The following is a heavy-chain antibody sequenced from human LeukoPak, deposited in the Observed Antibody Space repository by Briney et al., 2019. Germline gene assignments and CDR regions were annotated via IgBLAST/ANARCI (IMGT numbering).Heavy chain of an antibody. Sequence: SETLSLTCAVYGGSFSGYCWSWIRQPPGKGLEWIGYIYHSGSTNYSPSLKSRVTISVDTSKNQFSLKLSSVTAADTAVYYCAAQYYYGSGSYYDAEYFQHWGQGTLVTVSS. D-gene: IGHD3-10*01. V-gene: IGHV4-59*01. J-gene: IGHJ1*01. CDR1: GGSFSGYC. CDR2: IYHSGST. CDR3: AAQYYYGSGSYYDAEYFQH.